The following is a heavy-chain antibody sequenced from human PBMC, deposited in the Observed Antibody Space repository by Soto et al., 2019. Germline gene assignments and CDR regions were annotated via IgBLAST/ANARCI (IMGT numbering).Heavy chain of an antibody. D-gene: IGHD4-17*01. Sequence: EVQPVESGGGLVQPGGSLKLSCAVSGFTFSGSAMHWVRQASGKGLEWVGRIRSKSNSYATAYAASVKGRFTISRDDSKNTAYLQMNSLKTEDTAVYYCTRGYGDYVRDYWGQGTLVTVSS. J-gene: IGHJ4*02. CDR3: TRGYGDYVRDY. CDR2: IRSKSNSYAT. V-gene: IGHV3-73*01. CDR1: GFTFSGSA.